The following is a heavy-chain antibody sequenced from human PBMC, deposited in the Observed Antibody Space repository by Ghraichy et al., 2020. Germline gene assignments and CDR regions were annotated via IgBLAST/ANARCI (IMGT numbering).Heavy chain of an antibody. CDR2: INHSGST. CDR3: ASLRGSSSPRLYYYYYGMDV. CDR1: GGSFSGYY. V-gene: IGHV4-34*01. Sequence: SETLSLTCAVYGGSFSGYYWSWIRQPPGKGLEWIGEINHSGSTNYNPSLKSRVTISVDTSKNQFSLKLSSVTAADTAVYYCASLRGSSSPRLYYYYYGMDVWGQGTTVTVSS. D-gene: IGHD6-6*01. J-gene: IGHJ6*02.